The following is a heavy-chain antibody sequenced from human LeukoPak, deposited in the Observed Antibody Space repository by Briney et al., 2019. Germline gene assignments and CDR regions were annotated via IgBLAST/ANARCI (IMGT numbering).Heavy chain of an antibody. CDR2: ISGSGGST. D-gene: IGHD1-26*01. Sequence: GGSLRLSCAAFGFTFSSYAMSWVRQAPGKGLEWVSAISGSGGSTYYADSVKCRFTISRDNSKNTLYLQMNSLRAEDTAVYYCAKDMSYSGSYSVYWGQGTMVTVSS. CDR1: GFTFSSYA. V-gene: IGHV3-23*01. CDR3: AKDMSYSGSYSVY. J-gene: IGHJ4*02.